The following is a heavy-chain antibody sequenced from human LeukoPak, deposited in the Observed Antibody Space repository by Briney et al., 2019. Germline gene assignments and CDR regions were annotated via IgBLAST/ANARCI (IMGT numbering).Heavy chain of an antibody. J-gene: IGHJ6*02. V-gene: IGHV3-30-3*01. CDR1: GFTFSSYA. D-gene: IGHD4-11*01. Sequence: GGSLRLSCAASGFTFSSYAMHWVRQAPGKGLEWVAVISYDGSNKYYADSVKGRFTISRDNSKNTLYLQMNSLRAGDTAVYYCASSVTTTKTGYYYYYYGMDVWGQGTTVTVSS. CDR2: ISYDGSNK. CDR3: ASSVTTTKTGYYYYYYGMDV.